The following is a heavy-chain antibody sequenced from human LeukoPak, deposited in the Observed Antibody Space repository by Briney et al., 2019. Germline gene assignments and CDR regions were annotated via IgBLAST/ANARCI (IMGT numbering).Heavy chain of an antibody. D-gene: IGHD4-23*01. CDR3: ARSPYGGNFVWFDP. V-gene: IGHV4-59*08. J-gene: IGHJ5*02. CDR2: IYYSGST. CDR1: GGSISSYY. Sequence: SETLSLTCTVSGGSISSYYWSWIRQPPGKGLEWIGYIYYSGSTNYNPSLKSRVTISVDTSKNQFSLKLSSVTAADTAVYYCARSPYGGNFVWFDPWGQGTLVTVSS.